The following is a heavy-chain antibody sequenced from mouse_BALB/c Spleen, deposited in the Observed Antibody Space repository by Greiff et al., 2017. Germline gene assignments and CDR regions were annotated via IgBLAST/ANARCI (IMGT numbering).Heavy chain of an antibody. J-gene: IGHJ3*01. D-gene: IGHD2-14*01. CDR2: INHYNDGT. V-gene: IGHV1-14*01. Sequence: EVKLKQSGPELVKPGASVQMSCKASGYSFTSYVMYWVKQKPGQGLEWIGYINHYNDGTKYNEKFKGKSTLTSDKSSSTAYMELSSLTCEDSAVYYCAREGGVRWYAYWGQGTLVTVSA. CDR1: GYSFTSYV. CDR3: AREGGVRWYAY.